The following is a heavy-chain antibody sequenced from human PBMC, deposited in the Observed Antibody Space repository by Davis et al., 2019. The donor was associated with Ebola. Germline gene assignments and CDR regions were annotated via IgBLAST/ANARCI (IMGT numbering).Heavy chain of an antibody. Sequence: SETLSLTCTVSGGSISSYYWSWIRQPPGKGLEWIGYIYYSWTTNYNPSLTSRVTISVDTSKTQFSLKLDSVTAADTAGDYCVRGHNVVVAAADSQWFDPWGQGTLVIVSS. CDR3: VRGHNVVVAAADSQWFDP. J-gene: IGHJ5*02. D-gene: IGHD2-15*01. V-gene: IGHV4-59*12. CDR1: GGSISSYY. CDR2: IYYSWTT.